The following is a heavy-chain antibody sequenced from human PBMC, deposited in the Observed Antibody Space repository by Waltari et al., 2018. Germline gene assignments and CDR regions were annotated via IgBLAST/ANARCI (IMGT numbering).Heavy chain of an antibody. CDR3: ASRYCSSTSCSWFDP. CDR2: INHSGST. V-gene: IGHV4-34*04. D-gene: IGHD2-2*01. CDR1: GGSFSGYY. J-gene: IGHJ5*02. Sequence: QVQLQQWGAGLLKPSETLSLTCAVYGGSFSGYYWSWIRQPPGKGLEWIGEINHSGSTNTSPSLKSRGTISVDTSKNQFSLKLSSVTAADTAVYYCASRYCSSTSCSWFDPWGQGTLVTVSS.